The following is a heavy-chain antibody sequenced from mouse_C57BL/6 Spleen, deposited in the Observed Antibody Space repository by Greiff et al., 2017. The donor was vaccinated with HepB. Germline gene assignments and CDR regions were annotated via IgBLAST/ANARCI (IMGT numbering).Heavy chain of an antibody. CDR1: GYSITSGYY. Sequence: EVKLLESGPGLVKPSQSLSLTCSVTGYSITSGYYWNWIRQFPGNKLEWMGYISYDGSNNYNPSLKNRISITRDTSKNQFFLKLNSVTTEDTATYYCAREGDRELRFAYWGQGTLVTVSA. CDR3: AREGDRELRFAY. V-gene: IGHV3-6*01. CDR2: ISYDGSN. J-gene: IGHJ3*01. D-gene: IGHD3-3*01.